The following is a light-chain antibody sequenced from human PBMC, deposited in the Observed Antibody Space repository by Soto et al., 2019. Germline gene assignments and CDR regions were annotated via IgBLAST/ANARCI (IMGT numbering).Light chain of an antibody. V-gene: IGKV3-20*01. CDR3: QQYGNSPPWT. J-gene: IGKJ1*01. Sequence: DIVLKQSPGTLSLSPGKRATLSCRASQSVSSDYFAWYQQKPGQAPRLLIYGASTRAAGIPDRFTGSGSGTDFTLTLSRLEPEDLAVYYCQQYGNSPPWTFGQGTKVEIK. CDR2: GAS. CDR1: QSVSSDY.